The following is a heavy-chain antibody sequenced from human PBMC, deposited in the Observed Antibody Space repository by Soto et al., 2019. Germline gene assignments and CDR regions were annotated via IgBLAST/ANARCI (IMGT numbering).Heavy chain of an antibody. CDR2: IYYSGST. J-gene: IGHJ4*02. Sequence: SETLSLTCTVSGGSISSYYWSWIRQPPGKGLEWIGYIYYSGSTNYNPSLKSRVTISVDTSKNQFSLKLSSVTAADTAVYYCARLWGDYGDYVGYWGQGTLVTVSS. CDR1: GGSISSYY. CDR3: ARLWGDYGDYVGY. V-gene: IGHV4-59*08. D-gene: IGHD4-17*01.